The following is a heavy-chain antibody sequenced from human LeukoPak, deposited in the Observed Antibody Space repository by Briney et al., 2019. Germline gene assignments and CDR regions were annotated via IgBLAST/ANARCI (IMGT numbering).Heavy chain of an antibody. Sequence: ASVKVSCKASGSTLTSFYMHWVRQAPGQGLEWMGIINPSGGSTSYAQKFQGRVTMTRDTSSSTVYMELSSLRSEDTAVYYCARGGIAASGASDIWGQGTMVTVSS. V-gene: IGHV1-46*01. CDR3: ARGGIAASGASDI. J-gene: IGHJ3*02. CDR1: GSTLTSFY. CDR2: INPSGGST. D-gene: IGHD6-13*01.